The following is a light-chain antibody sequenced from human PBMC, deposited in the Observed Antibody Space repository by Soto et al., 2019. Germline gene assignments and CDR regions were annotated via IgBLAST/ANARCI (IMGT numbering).Light chain of an antibody. J-gene: IGKJ1*01. CDR2: KVS. CDR1: QSLVHSDGNTY. CDR3: LQGTHWPRT. V-gene: IGKV2-30*02. Sequence: DVVMTQSPLSLPVTLGQPASISCRSSQSLVHSDGNTYLNWFQQRPGQSPRRLLSKVSNRDSGVADRLRGSGSGTDFTLKISWVEGEDVGVYSCLQGTHWPRTFGQGTKVEIK.